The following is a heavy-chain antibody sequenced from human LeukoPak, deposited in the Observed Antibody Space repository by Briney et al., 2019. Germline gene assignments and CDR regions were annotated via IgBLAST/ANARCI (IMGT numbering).Heavy chain of an antibody. D-gene: IGHD3-3*01. CDR3: ARARLRAKFYDFWSGPPGYFDY. V-gene: IGHV3-23*01. CDR2: ISGSGDST. Sequence: GGSLRLSCAASGFTFSSYAMNWVRQAPGKGLEWVSTISGSGDSTYYADSVKGRFTISRDNSKNTLYLQMNSLRAEDTAVYYCARARLRAKFYDFWSGPPGYFDYWGQGTLVTVSS. CDR1: GFTFSSYA. J-gene: IGHJ4*02.